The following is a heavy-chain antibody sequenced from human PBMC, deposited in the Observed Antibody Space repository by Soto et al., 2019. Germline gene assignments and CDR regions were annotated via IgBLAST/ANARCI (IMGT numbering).Heavy chain of an antibody. V-gene: IGHV4-39*01. Sequence: SETLSLTCTVSGGSISSSSYYWGRIRQPPGKGLEWIGSIFYSGSTYYSPSLKSRVTISVDTSKNQFSLKLSSVTAADTAVYYCARHLTYCSAGSCYSDFPYYGMDVWGQGTTVTVSS. CDR2: IFYSGST. CDR1: GGSISSSSYY. CDR3: ARHLTYCSAGSCYSDFPYYGMDV. J-gene: IGHJ6*02. D-gene: IGHD2-15*01.